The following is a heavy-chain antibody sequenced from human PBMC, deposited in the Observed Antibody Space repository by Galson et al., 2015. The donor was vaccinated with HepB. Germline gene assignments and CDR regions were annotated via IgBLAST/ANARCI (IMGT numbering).Heavy chain of an antibody. Sequence: SLRLSCAASGFTFSNYGMHWVRQAPGKGLEWVAVIWYDGTNKYYADSVKGRFTISRDNSENTVYLQMHSLRVEDTAVYYCARTFYCDYWGQGTLVTVSS. V-gene: IGHV3-33*01. CDR3: ARTFYCDY. CDR2: IWYDGTNK. J-gene: IGHJ4*02. CDR1: GFTFSNYG. D-gene: IGHD3-16*01.